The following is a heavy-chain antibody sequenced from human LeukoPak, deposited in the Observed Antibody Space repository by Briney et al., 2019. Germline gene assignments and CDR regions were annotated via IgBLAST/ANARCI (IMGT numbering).Heavy chain of an antibody. CDR3: ARGTMVRGVIEAVGY. J-gene: IGHJ4*02. Sequence: SVKVSCKASGGTFSSYAISWVRQAPGQGLEWMGGIIPIFGTANYAQKFQGRVTITADESTSTAYMELSSLRSEDTAVYYCARGTMVRGVIEAVGYWGQGTLVTVSS. D-gene: IGHD3-10*01. CDR1: GGTFSSYA. CDR2: IIPIFGTA. V-gene: IGHV1-69*13.